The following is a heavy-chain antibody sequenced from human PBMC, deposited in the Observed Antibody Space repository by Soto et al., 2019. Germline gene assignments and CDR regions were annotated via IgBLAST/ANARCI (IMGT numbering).Heavy chain of an antibody. D-gene: IGHD3-10*01. V-gene: IGHV1-2*04. CDR2: INPNSGGT. CDR3: ARSIITMVRGVMYAFDI. CDR1: RYTFTGYY. J-gene: IGHJ3*02. Sequence: ASVKVSCKASRYTFTGYYMHWVRQAPGQGLEWMGWINPNSGGTNYAQKFQGWVTMTRDTSISTAYMELSRLRSDDTAVYYCARSIITMVRGVMYAFDIWGQGTMVTVSS.